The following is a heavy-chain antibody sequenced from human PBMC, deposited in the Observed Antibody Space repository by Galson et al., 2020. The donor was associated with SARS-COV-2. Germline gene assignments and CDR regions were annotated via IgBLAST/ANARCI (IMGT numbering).Heavy chain of an antibody. CDR2: INYSGGT. D-gene: IGHD4-4*01. V-gene: IGHV4-59*01. Sequence: SETLSLTCTVSGDSISSYFWNWIRQPPGKGLEWIGYINYSGGTNYNPSPKSRVTMSVDVSKNQFSLHLSSVTAADTAEYYCAMTLGLTTMGGWFDPWGQGTLVTVSS. CDR1: GDSISSYF. J-gene: IGHJ5*02. CDR3: AMTLGLTTMGGWFDP.